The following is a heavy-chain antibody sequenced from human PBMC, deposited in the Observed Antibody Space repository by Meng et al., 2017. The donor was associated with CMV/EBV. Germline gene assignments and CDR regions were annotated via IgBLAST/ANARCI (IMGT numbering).Heavy chain of an antibody. J-gene: IGHJ3*02. CDR2: FDPEDGET. Sequence: GESLKISCKVSGYTLTELSMHWVRQAPGKGLEWMGGFDPEDGETIYAQKFQGRVTMTEDTSTDTAYMELSSLRSEDTAVYYCATLYYYDSSPPGDTNDAFDIWGQGTMVTVSS. CDR1: GYTLTELS. V-gene: IGHV1-24*01. CDR3: ATLYYYDSSPPGDTNDAFDI. D-gene: IGHD3-22*01.